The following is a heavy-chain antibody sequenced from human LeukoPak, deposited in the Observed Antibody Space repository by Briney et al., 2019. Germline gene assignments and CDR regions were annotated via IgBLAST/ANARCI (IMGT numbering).Heavy chain of an antibody. CDR3: ARGGLRYFDWSKFDY. J-gene: IGHJ4*02. D-gene: IGHD3-9*01. V-gene: IGHV7-4-1*02. CDR2: IYTNTGNP. Sequence: ASVKVSCKASGYILSSFVMNWVRQAPGQGLEWMGWIYTNTGNPTYAQDFTGRFVFSLDTSVTTAYLQISSLKAEDTAVYYCARGGLRYFDWSKFDYWGQGTLVTVSS. CDR1: GYILSSFV.